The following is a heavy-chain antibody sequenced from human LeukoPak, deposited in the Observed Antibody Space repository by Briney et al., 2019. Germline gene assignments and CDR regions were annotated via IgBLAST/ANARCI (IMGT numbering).Heavy chain of an antibody. CDR2: IYTSGST. CDR3: ARSQATIYDYVWGSYRWAQGAGPSSGAFDI. J-gene: IGHJ3*02. D-gene: IGHD3-16*02. Sequence: SETLSLTCTVSGGSISSYYWSWIRQPAGKGLEWIGRIYTSGSTNYNPSLKSRVTMSVDTSKNQFSLKLSSVTAADTAVYYCARSQATIYDYVWGSYRWAQGAGPSSGAFDIWGQGTMVTVSS. V-gene: IGHV4-4*07. CDR1: GGSISSYY.